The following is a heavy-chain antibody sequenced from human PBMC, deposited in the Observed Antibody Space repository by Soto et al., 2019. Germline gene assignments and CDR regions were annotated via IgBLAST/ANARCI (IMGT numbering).Heavy chain of an antibody. CDR2: IIPIFGTA. J-gene: IGHJ6*02. V-gene: IGHV1-69*13. Sequence: GASVKVSCKASGGTFSSYAISWVRQAPGQGLEWMGGIIPIFGTANYAQKFQGRVTITADESTSTAYMELSSLRSEDTAVYYCARDRVRIAAAGTGGKGRRIAETGYYGMDVWGQGTTVTVFS. D-gene: IGHD6-13*01. CDR1: GGTFSSYA. CDR3: ARDRVRIAAAGTGGKGRRIAETGYYGMDV.